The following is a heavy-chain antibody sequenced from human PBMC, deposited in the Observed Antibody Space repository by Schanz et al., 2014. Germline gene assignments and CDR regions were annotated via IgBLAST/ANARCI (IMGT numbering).Heavy chain of an antibody. D-gene: IGHD5-18*01. V-gene: IGHV3-74*01. CDR2: IKSDGSST. Sequence: EVQLVESGGGLVQPGGSLRLSCAASGFTFSSYWMHWVRQDPGKGLVWVSRIKSDGSSTSYADSVKGRFTISRDNAKNTLYLEMKSRRAEDTAVDDCARPALWVEDSYFDRWGQGTLVTVSS. J-gene: IGHJ5*02. CDR1: GFTFSSYW. CDR3: ARPALWVEDSYFDR.